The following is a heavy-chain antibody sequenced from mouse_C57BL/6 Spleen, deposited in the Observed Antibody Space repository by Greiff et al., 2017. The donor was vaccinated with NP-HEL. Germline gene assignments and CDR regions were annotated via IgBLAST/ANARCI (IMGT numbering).Heavy chain of an antibody. Sequence: QVQLQQSGAELARPGASVKLSCKASGYTFTSYGISWVKQRTGQGLEWIGEIYPRSGNTYYNEKFKGKATLTADKSSSTAYMELRSLTSEDSAVYFCARDYYGSSRWYFDVWGTGTTVTVSS. D-gene: IGHD1-1*01. CDR3: ARDYYGSSRWYFDV. V-gene: IGHV1-81*01. J-gene: IGHJ1*03. CDR2: IYPRSGNT. CDR1: GYTFTSYG.